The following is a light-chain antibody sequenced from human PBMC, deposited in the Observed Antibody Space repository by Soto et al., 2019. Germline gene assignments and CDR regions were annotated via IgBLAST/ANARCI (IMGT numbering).Light chain of an antibody. CDR1: SSDVGAYNY. Sequence: QSALTQPASVSGSPGQSITISCTGTSSDVGAYNYVSWYQQLPDKAPKLMIYDVTYRPSGVSNRFSGSKSGNTASLTISGLQAEDEADYSCSSYTTSSTLVFGGGTKLTVL. V-gene: IGLV2-14*03. CDR3: SSYTTSSTLV. J-gene: IGLJ3*02. CDR2: DVT.